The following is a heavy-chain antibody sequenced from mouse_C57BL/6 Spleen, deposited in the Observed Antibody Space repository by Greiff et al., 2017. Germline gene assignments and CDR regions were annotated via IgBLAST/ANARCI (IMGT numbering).Heavy chain of an antibody. J-gene: IGHJ4*01. Sequence: VQLQQSGPGLVAPSQSLSITCTVSGFSLHSYGVHWVRQPPGKGLEWLVVIWSDGSTTYNSALKSRLSISKDNSKSQVFLKMNSLQTDDTAMYYCARQGGELEGAMDYWGQGTSVTVSS. CDR3: ARQGGELEGAMDY. CDR2: IWSDGST. CDR1: GFSLHSYG. V-gene: IGHV2-6-1*01.